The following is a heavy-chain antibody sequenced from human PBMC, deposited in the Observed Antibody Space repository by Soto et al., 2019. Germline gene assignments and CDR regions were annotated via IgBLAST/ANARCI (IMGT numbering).Heavy chain of an antibody. J-gene: IGHJ4*02. V-gene: IGHV3-21*01. D-gene: IGHD6-19*01. Sequence: GGSLRLSCAASGFTFSSYSMNWVRQAPGKGLEWVSSISSSSSYIYYADSVKGRFTISRDNAKNSLYLQMNSLRAEDTAVYYCARDYFSSGWSFDYWGQGTLVTVSS. CDR2: ISSSSSYI. CDR3: ARDYFSSGWSFDY. CDR1: GFTFSSYS.